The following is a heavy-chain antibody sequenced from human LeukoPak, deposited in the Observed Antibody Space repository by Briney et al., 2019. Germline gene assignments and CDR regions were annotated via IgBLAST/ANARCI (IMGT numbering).Heavy chain of an antibody. J-gene: IGHJ4*02. CDR1: GFTFSSYG. V-gene: IGHV3-30*02. CDR3: AKDSAWEPHPVSFDY. D-gene: IGHD1-26*01. CDR2: IRYDGSNK. Sequence: HPGGSLRLSCAASGFTFSSYGMHWVRQAPGKGLEWVAFIRYDGSNKYYADSVKGRFTISRDNSKNTLYLQMNSLRAEDTAVYYCAKDSAWEPHPVSFDYWGQGTLVTVSS.